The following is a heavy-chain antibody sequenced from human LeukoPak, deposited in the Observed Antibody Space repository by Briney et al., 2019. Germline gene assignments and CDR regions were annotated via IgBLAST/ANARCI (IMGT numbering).Heavy chain of an antibody. V-gene: IGHV1-46*01. CDR1: GYTFTSYY. CDR3: ARQTDSSSWIHPRYYFDY. Sequence: GASVKVSCKASGYTFTSYYMHWVRQAPGQGLEWMGIINPSGGSTSYAQKFHARVTMNRDTPTSTVYMELSSLRSEDTAVYYCARQTDSSSWIHPRYYFDYWGQGTLVTVSS. CDR2: INPSGGST. J-gene: IGHJ4*02. D-gene: IGHD6-13*01.